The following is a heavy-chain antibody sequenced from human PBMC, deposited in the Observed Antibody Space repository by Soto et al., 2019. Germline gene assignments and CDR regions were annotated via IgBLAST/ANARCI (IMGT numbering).Heavy chain of an antibody. J-gene: IGHJ3*02. D-gene: IGHD3-22*01. CDR1: GFTFTSSA. V-gene: IGHV1-58*01. CDR3: AAESVVVTRDAFDI. Sequence: RASVKVSCKASGFTFTSSAVQWVRQARGQRLEWIGWIVVGSGNTNYAQKFQERVTITRDMSTSTAYMELSSLRSEDTAVYYCAAESVVVTRDAFDIWGQGTMVTVSS. CDR2: IVVGSGNT.